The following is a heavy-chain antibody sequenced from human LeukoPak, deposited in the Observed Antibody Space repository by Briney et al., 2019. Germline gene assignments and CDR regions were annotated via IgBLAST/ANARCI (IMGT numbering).Heavy chain of an antibody. CDR3: VRSFYGDHFDQ. Sequence: SETLSLTCTVSGGSVSYYYWSWIRQPPGKGLEWIGYIYYSGTTKYNRSLQSRVTISIDTPKNQFSLKLSFVTAADTAVYYCVRSFYGDHFDQWGQGTLVTVSS. CDR2: IYYSGTT. J-gene: IGHJ4*02. V-gene: IGHV4-59*02. CDR1: GGSVSYYY. D-gene: IGHD4-17*01.